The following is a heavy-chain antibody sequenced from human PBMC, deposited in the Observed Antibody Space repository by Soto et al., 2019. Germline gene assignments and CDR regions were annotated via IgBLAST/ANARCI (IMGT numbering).Heavy chain of an antibody. Sequence: QVQLVESGGGVVQPGGSLRLSCQASGFNFDNYGMHWVRQAPGKGLEWVAVITYDGSFQYYADSVKGRFTISRDNSKNTLLLHLNTLKPEDTAGDHCAKDRVGGTFYTPLGFWGQGTLGTVSS. V-gene: IGHV3-30*18. D-gene: IGHD1-7*01. J-gene: IGHJ4*02. CDR2: ITYDGSFQ. CDR3: AKDRVGGTFYTPLGF. CDR1: GFNFDNYG.